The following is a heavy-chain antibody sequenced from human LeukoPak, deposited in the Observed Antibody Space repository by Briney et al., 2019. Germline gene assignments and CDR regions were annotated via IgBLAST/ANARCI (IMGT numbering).Heavy chain of an antibody. V-gene: IGHV3-7*01. D-gene: IGHD3-3*01. CDR1: GFSFSAYW. J-gene: IGHJ6*03. CDR2: IKQDGSEK. CDR3: ARDQRGRFRLMDV. Sequence: GGSLRLSCAASGFSFSAYWINWIRQAPGKGLEWVANIKQDGSEKNYVDSVKGRFTISRDNAKNSLYLQMNSLRAEDTAVYYCARDQRGRFRLMDVWGKGTTVTVSS.